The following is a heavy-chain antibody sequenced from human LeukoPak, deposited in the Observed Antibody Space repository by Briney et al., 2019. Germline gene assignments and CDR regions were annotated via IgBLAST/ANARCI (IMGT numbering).Heavy chain of an antibody. CDR3: ARDMAGPPLFYY. CDR1: VFTVSSNY. V-gene: IGHV3-53*01. Sequence: GGSLRLSCAASVFTVSSNYMSGGRQAPGEGLEWVSVIYSGGGAYYADSVKGRFTISRDNSKNTLYLQMNSLRAEDTAVYYCARDMAGPPLFYYWGQGTLVTVSS. D-gene: IGHD6-19*01. CDR2: IYSGGGA. J-gene: IGHJ4*02.